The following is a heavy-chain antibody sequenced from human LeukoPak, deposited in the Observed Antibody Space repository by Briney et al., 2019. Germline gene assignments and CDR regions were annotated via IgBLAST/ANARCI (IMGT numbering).Heavy chain of an antibody. Sequence: PSETLSLTCTVSGGSISSGGYYWSWIRQHPGKGLEWIGYIYYSGSTYYNPSLKCRVTISVDTSKNQFSLKLSSVTAADTAVYYCARESFPPSNLIDYWGQGTLVTASS. CDR3: ARESFPPSNLIDY. CDR1: GGSISSGGYY. CDR2: IYYSGST. J-gene: IGHJ4*02. D-gene: IGHD1-14*01. V-gene: IGHV4-31*03.